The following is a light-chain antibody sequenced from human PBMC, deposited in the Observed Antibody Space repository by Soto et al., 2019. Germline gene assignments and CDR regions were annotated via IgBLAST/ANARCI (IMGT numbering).Light chain of an antibody. Sequence: DIVMTQTPLSSLVTLGQPASISCRSSQSLVHSDGNTYLSWLHQRPGQPPRLLIYQVSKRFSGVPDRFSGSGAGTHFTLKISRVESEDVGIYYCMQATELRTFGQGTNVEIK. CDR3: MQATELRT. CDR2: QVS. J-gene: IGKJ1*01. CDR1: QSLVHSDGNTY. V-gene: IGKV2-24*01.